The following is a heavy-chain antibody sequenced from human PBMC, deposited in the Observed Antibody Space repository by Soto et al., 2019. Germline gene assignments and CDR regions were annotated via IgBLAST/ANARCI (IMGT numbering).Heavy chain of an antibody. Sequence: EVQVVESGGGLVQPGGSLRLSCAASGFRFSGFWMNWVRQAPGKGLQWVAIIKEDGSEKYYVDSVNGRFTISRDNAKNSLYLPMDRLRVEDTAVYYCVRDSDFLLDQWGQGTPVTVSS. D-gene: IGHD2-21*02. J-gene: IGHJ4*02. CDR2: IKEDGSEK. CDR3: VRDSDFLLDQ. V-gene: IGHV3-7*01. CDR1: GFRFSGFW.